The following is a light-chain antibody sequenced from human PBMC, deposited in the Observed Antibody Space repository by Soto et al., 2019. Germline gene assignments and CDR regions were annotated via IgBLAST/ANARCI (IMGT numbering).Light chain of an antibody. CDR3: QQYGSSPFIT. V-gene: IGKV3-20*01. CDR1: QSVSSSY. Sequence: EIVLTQSPGTLSLSPGERASLSCSAIQSVSSSYLAWYQQKPGQAPRLLIYGASSRATGIPDRFSGSGSGTDFTLTISRLEPEDFAVYYCQQYGSSPFITFGQGTRLENK. CDR2: GAS. J-gene: IGKJ5*01.